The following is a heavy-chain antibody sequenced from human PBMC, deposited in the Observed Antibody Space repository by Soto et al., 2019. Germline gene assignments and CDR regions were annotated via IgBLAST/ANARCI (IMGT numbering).Heavy chain of an antibody. CDR1: GYTFNSRA. CDR2: INAGNGNT. CDR3: GRDQSGIGYYVDWFDP. Sequence: ASVKVSCKASGYTFNSRAIHWVRQAPGQRPEWLGWINAGNGNTYYSEKFEGRVTFTRDTAATTVNMELTSLTSEDTAIYYCGRDQSGIGYYVDWFDPWGQGTLVTVSS. V-gene: IGHV1-3*01. J-gene: IGHJ5*02. D-gene: IGHD3-10*02.